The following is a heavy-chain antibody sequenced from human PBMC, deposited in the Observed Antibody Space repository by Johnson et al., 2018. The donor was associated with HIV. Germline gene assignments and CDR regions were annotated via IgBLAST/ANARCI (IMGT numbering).Heavy chain of an antibody. Sequence: QVQLVESGGGLVQPGRSLRLSCAASGFTFSSYAMHWVRQAPGKGLEWVAVISYDGSNKYYADSVKGRFTISRDNSKNTLYLQMNSLRAEDTAVYYCAKDRGTWYGNDAFDIWGQGTMVTVSS. J-gene: IGHJ3*02. D-gene: IGHD2-15*01. CDR1: GFTFSSYA. CDR3: AKDRGTWYGNDAFDI. CDR2: ISYDGSNK. V-gene: IGHV3-30*04.